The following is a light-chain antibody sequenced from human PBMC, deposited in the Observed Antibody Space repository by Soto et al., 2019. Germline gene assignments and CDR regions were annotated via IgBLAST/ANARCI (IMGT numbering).Light chain of an antibody. CDR3: QQRSAWPQIT. Sequence: EIVLTQSPATLSLSPGERATLSCRASQSVRSYLAWYQQKPGQAPRLLIYDASNRATGIPARFSGSGSGTDFTLTISSLDPADFAVYYCQQRSAWPQITFGQGTRLEIK. CDR1: QSVRSY. J-gene: IGKJ5*01. V-gene: IGKV3-11*01. CDR2: DAS.